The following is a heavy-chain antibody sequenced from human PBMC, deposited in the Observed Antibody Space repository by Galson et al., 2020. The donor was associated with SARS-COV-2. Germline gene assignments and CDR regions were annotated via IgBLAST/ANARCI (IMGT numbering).Heavy chain of an antibody. J-gene: IGHJ4*02. CDR1: GFTFGDYA. V-gene: IGHV3-49*03. D-gene: IGHD3-3*01. CDR3: TRKDFWNGYYADY. Sequence: GESLKISCTASGFTFGDYAMSWFRQAPGKGLEWVGFIRSKAYGGTTEYAASVKGRFTISRDDSKSIAYLQMNSLKTEDTAVYYCTRKDFWNGYYADYWGQGTLVTVSS. CDR2: IRSKAYGGTT.